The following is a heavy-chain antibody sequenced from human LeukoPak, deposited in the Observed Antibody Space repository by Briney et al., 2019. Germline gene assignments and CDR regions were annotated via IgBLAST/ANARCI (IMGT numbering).Heavy chain of an antibody. D-gene: IGHD4-23*01. V-gene: IGHV3-7*03. J-gene: IGHJ6*03. CDR1: GFTFSSYW. Sequence: GGSLRLSCAASGFTFSSYWMNWVRQAPGKGLEWVANIKQDGTEKYYVDSVKGRFTISRDNSKNTLYLQMNSLRAEDTAVYYCARCGNYYYYYYMDVWGKGTTVTVSS. CDR2: IKQDGTEK. CDR3: ARCGNYYYYYYMDV.